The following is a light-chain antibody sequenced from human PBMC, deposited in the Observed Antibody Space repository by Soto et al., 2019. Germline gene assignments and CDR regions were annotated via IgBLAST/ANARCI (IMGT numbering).Light chain of an antibody. J-gene: IGLJ1*01. Sequence: QSVLTQPPSASGTPGQRVTISCSGSSSNIGINTVNWYQQVPGTAPKLLIYTDNQRPSGVPDRFSGSKSGTSASLAISGLQSEDEADYYCAAWDDSLNGLHVFGTRTKVTVL. CDR2: TDN. CDR3: AAWDDSLNGLHV. V-gene: IGLV1-44*01. CDR1: SSNIGINT.